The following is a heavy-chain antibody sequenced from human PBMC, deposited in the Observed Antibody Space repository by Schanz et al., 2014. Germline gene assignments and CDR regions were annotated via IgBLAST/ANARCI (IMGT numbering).Heavy chain of an antibody. Sequence: VQLVESGGGLVQPGGSLRLSCTASGFGFSSYSMNWVRQVPGKGLVWVSRIKSDGSSTSYADSVKGRFTISRDNSKNTLYLQMNSLRPEDTAVYYCAKYRGYYRVSGSYRELEYWGQGTLVTVSS. D-gene: IGHD3-10*01. CDR3: AKYRGYYRVSGSYRELEY. V-gene: IGHV3-74*02. CDR1: GFGFSSYS. CDR2: IKSDGSST. J-gene: IGHJ4*02.